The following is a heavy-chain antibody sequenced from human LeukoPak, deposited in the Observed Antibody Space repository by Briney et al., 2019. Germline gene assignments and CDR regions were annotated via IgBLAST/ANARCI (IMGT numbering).Heavy chain of an antibody. V-gene: IGHV3-23*01. CDR1: GFTFSSYA. J-gene: IGHJ4*02. D-gene: IGHD3-16*01. CDR2: ISGSGGST. Sequence: HPGGSLRLSCAASGFTFSSYAMSWVRQAPGKGLEWVSAISGSGGSTYYADSVKGRFTISRDNSKNTLYLQMNSLRADDTALYFCAKRRASGIGSLYYFDHWGQGTLVTVSS. CDR3: AKRRASGIGSLYYFDH.